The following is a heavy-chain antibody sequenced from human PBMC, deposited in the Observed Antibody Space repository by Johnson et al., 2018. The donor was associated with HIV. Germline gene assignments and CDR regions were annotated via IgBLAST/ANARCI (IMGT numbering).Heavy chain of an antibody. Sequence: MQLVESGGGVVRPGGSLRLSCAASGFTFDDYGMSWVRQAPGKGLEWVSGINWNGGSTGYADSVKGRFTISRDNAKNSLYLQMNSLRAEDTALYYCARGGDIVLVVYAMGHDAFDIWGQGTMVTVSS. V-gene: IGHV3-20*04. CDR1: GFTFDDYG. J-gene: IGHJ3*02. D-gene: IGHD2-8*02. CDR2: INWNGGST. CDR3: ARGGDIVLVVYAMGHDAFDI.